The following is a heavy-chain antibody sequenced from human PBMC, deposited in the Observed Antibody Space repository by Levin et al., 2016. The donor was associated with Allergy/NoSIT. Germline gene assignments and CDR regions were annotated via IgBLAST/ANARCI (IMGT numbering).Heavy chain of an antibody. CDR2: IKQDGSEK. Sequence: GESLKISCAASGFTFSSYAMSWVRQAPGKGLEWVANIKQDGSEKYYVDSVKGRFTISRDNAKNSLYLQMNSLRAEDTAVYYCASLRYCSSTSCYLDGFDPWGQGTLVTVSS. CDR3: ASLRYCSSTSCYLDGFDP. V-gene: IGHV3-7*03. D-gene: IGHD2-2*01. J-gene: IGHJ5*02. CDR1: GFTFSSYA.